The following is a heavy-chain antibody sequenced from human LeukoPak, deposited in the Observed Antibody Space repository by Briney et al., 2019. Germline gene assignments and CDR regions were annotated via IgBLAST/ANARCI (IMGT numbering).Heavy chain of an antibody. Sequence: GGSLRLSCAASGSTFSAYSMTWIRQAPGKGLEWVSYISSGSEDTLYADSVKGRFTISRDNAKNSLYLQMNSLTAEDTAVYYCVGPPCLRGGYCSTNSWGQGTLVTVDS. CDR1: GSTFSAYS. D-gene: IGHD2-2*01. CDR3: VGPPCLRGGYCSTNS. CDR2: ISSGSEDT. J-gene: IGHJ4*02. V-gene: IGHV3-11*03.